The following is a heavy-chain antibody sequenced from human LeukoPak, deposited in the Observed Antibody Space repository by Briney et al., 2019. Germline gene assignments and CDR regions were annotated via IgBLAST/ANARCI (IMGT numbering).Heavy chain of an antibody. V-gene: IGHV3-48*03. CDR1: GFYFSSYQ. CDR2: ISDDDTTI. D-gene: IGHD6-13*01. Sequence: PGGSLRLSYTGFGFYFSSYQMNWVRQAPGKGLEWVSHISDDDTTIYYADSVKGRFTISRDDAKSSLYLEMKSLRAEDTAIYYCARGHGTSWFPFDSWGQGTLVTVSS. J-gene: IGHJ5*01. CDR3: ARGHGTSWFPFDS.